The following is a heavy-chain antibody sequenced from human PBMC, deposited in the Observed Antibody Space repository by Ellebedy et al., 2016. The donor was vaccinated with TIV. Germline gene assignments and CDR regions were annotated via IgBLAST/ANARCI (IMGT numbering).Heavy chain of an antibody. CDR3: ARDMTLYFYYMDV. Sequence: GGSLRLSXAASGFTFSSYAMSWVRQAPGKGLEWVGRIKSKTDGGTTDYAAPVKGRFTISRDDSKSIAYLLMNSLKTEDTAVYYCARDMTLYFYYMDVWGKGTTVTVSS. J-gene: IGHJ6*03. V-gene: IGHV3-15*01. CDR2: IKSKTDGGTT. D-gene: IGHD3-16*01. CDR1: GFTFSSYA.